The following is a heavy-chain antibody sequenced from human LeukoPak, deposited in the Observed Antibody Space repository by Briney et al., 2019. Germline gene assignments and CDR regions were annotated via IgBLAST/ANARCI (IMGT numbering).Heavy chain of an antibody. V-gene: IGHV1-58*02. CDR3: AAGLLGGILTQFDY. D-gene: IGHD3-9*01. Sequence: SVKVSCKASGFTFTSSAMQWVRQARGQRLEWIGWIVVGSGNTNYAQKFQERVTITRDMSTSTAYMELSSLRSEDTAVYYCAAGLLGGILTQFDYWGQGTLVTVS. J-gene: IGHJ4*02. CDR1: GFTFTSSA. CDR2: IVVGSGNT.